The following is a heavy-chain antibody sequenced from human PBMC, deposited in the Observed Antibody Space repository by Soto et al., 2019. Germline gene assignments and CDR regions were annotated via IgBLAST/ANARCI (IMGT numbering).Heavy chain of an antibody. CDR1: GASMSPFY. D-gene: IGHD3-10*01. J-gene: IGHJ4*02. CDR2: IYHIGTT. CDR3: AKFRRNYFGD. V-gene: IGHV4-59*03. Sequence: QVQLQESGPGLVKPSETLSLTCTVSGASMSPFYWSWIRQPPGKGLEWIGYIYHIGTTTYNPSLKSRVTISLDSSKNQFSLKLTSVTAADTAVYYCAKFRRNYFGDWGQGTLVTVSS.